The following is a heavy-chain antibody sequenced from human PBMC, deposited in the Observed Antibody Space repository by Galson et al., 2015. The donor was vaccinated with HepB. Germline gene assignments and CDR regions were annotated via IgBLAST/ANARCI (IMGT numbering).Heavy chain of an antibody. CDR1: GFTFSSYA. CDR2: IKQDGSEK. V-gene: IGHV3-7*01. D-gene: IGHD3-3*01. J-gene: IGHJ3*02. Sequence: SLRLSCAASGFTFSSYAMHWVRQAPGKGLEWVANIKQDGSEKYYVDSVKGRFTISRDNAKNSLYLQMNSLRAEDTAVYYCARAKPYYDFWSGYHGPDAFDIWGQGTMVTVSS. CDR3: ARAKPYYDFWSGYHGPDAFDI.